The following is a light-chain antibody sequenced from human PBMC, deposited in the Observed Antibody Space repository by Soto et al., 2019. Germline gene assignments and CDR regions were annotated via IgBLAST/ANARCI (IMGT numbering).Light chain of an antibody. J-gene: IGKJ4*01. CDR3: QQYNDWPLT. Sequence: EIVLTQSPATLSVSPGERVTLSCRASQSVSDNLAWYQQKPGQAPRLRIYGASIRATDIPARFSGSGSGTEFSLTISSLQSEDVAVYYCQQYNDWPLTFGGGTKVEIK. CDR2: GAS. V-gene: IGKV3D-15*01. CDR1: QSVSDN.